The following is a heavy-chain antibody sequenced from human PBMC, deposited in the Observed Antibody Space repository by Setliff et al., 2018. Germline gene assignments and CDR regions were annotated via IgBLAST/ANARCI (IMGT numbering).Heavy chain of an antibody. D-gene: IGHD2-2*01. CDR1: GFRISFREYW. Sequence: GGSLRLSCAASGFRISFREYWMFWVRQAPGKGLEWVARIDKDGSSTVYADSVKGRFTISRDNVKKMLYLQMNSLRVEDTAVYYCARGGCSATSCLDYWGQGILVTAPQ. CDR3: ARGGCSATSCLDY. CDR2: IDKDGSST. J-gene: IGHJ4*02. V-gene: IGHV3-74*01.